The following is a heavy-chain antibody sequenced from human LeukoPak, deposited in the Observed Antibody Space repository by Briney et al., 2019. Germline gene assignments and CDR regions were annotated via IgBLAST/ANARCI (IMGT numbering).Heavy chain of an antibody. J-gene: IGHJ6*02. CDR3: ARDRSYDFWSGYSGQAYYYGMDV. V-gene: IGHV1-8*01. Sequence: ASVKVSCKASRYTFTSYDINWVRQATGQGLEWMGWMNHNSGNTGYAQKFQGRVTMTRNTSISTAYMELSSLRSEDTAVYYCARDRSYDFWSGYSGQAYYYGMDVWGQGTTVTVSS. D-gene: IGHD3-3*01. CDR1: RYTFTSYD. CDR2: MNHNSGNT.